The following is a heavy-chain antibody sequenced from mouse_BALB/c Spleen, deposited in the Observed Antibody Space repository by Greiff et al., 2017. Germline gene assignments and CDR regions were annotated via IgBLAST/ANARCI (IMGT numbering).Heavy chain of an antibody. CDR1: GFSLTSYG. CDR2: IWAGGSA. CDR3: AREDGNFFYAMDY. D-gene: IGHD2-1*01. J-gene: IGHJ4*01. V-gene: IGHV2-9*02. Sequence: QVQLKQSGPGLVAPSQTLSITCTVSGFSLTSYGVHWVRQPPGKGLEWLGVIWAGGSANYNSAFMSRLSISKDNSKSQVFLKMNRLQTDDTAMYYCAREDGNFFYAMDYWGQGTSVTVSS.